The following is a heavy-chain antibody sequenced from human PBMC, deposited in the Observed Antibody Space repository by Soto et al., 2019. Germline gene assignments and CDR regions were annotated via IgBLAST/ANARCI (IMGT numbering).Heavy chain of an antibody. Sequence: ASVKVSCKASGYTFTSYGISWVRQAPGQGLEWMGWISAYNGNTNYAQKLQGRVTMTTDTSTSTAYMELRSLRSDDTAVYYCARWSGSCYYYYYYGMDVWGQGTTVTVSS. CDR1: GYTFTSYG. CDR3: ARWSGSCYYYYYYGMDV. D-gene: IGHD2-2*01. V-gene: IGHV1-18*01. J-gene: IGHJ6*02. CDR2: ISAYNGNT.